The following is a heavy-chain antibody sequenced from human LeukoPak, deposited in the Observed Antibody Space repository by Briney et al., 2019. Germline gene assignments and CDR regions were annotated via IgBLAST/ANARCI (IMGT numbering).Heavy chain of an antibody. V-gene: IGHV3-11*04. CDR2: ISGSGDDAI. J-gene: IGHJ4*02. CDR1: GFTFSGYY. Sequence: GGSLRLSCAASGFTFSGYYMSWLRQAPGKGLEGISYISGSGDDAIEYADSVRGRFTISRDNAKNSVSLQMTSLIADDTAVYYCVNLWEAGYWGQGTLVTVSS. D-gene: IGHD1-26*01. CDR3: VNLWEAGY.